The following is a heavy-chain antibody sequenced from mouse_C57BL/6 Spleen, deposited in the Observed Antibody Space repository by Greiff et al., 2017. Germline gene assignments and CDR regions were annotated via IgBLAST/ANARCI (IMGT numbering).Heavy chain of an antibody. J-gene: IGHJ3*01. CDR2: ISYDGSN. CDR3: ARDPLAY. Sequence: EVHLVESGPGLVKPSQSLSLTCSVTGYSITSGYYWNWIRQFPGNKLEWMGYISYDGSNNYNPSLKNRISITRDTSKNQFFLKLNSVTTEDTATYYCARDPLAYWGQGTLVTVSA. CDR1: GYSITSGYY. V-gene: IGHV3-6*01.